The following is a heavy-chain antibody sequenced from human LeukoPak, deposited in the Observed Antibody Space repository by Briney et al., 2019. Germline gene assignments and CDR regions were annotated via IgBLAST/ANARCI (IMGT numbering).Heavy chain of an antibody. Sequence: PGGSLRLSCAASGFTFSSYWMSWVRXXPXKXLXXXXNIKEDRREKYYVDSVKGRFTISRDNAKNSLYLQMNSLRAEDTAVYYCARIPYYNGWYWFDPWGQGALVTVSS. CDR3: ARIPYYNGWYWFDP. D-gene: IGHD3-10*01. CDR1: GFTFSSYW. V-gene: IGHV3-7*01. J-gene: IGHJ5*02. CDR2: IKEDRREK.